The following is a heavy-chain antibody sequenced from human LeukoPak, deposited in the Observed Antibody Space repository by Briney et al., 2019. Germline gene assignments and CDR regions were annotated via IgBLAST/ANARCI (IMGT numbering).Heavy chain of an antibody. Sequence: SGGSLGLSCAASGFTVSAYAMAWVRQAPGKGLEWVSTIYDDNTYYADSVKGRFAISTDNSKNTLYLQMNSLRVEDTAVYFCAARKVRGVWFYLDYWGQGTLVTVSS. J-gene: IGHJ4*02. CDR1: GFTVSAYA. D-gene: IGHD3-10*01. CDR2: IYDDNT. V-gene: IGHV3-23*01. CDR3: AARKVRGVWFYLDY.